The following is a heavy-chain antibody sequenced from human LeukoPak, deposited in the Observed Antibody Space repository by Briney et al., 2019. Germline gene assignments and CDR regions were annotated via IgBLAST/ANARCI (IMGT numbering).Heavy chain of an antibody. V-gene: IGHV3-21*01. Sequence: GGSLRLSCAASGFTFSRYWMSWVRQAPGKGLEWVSSISSSSSYIYYADSVKGRFTISRDNAKNSLYLQMNSLRAEDTAVYHCARGYSNYGYTFDMWGQGTMVTVSS. CDR1: GFTFSRYW. J-gene: IGHJ3*02. D-gene: IGHD4-11*01. CDR2: ISSSSSYI. CDR3: ARGYSNYGYTFDM.